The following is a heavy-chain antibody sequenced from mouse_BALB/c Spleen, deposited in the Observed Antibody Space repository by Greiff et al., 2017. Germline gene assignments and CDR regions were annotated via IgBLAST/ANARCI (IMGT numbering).Heavy chain of an antibody. CDR1: GFTFSDYY. CDR3: AREGYYGSSWFAY. J-gene: IGHJ3*01. CDR2: ISDGGSYT. Sequence: EVLLVESGGGLVKPGGSLKLSCAASGFTFSDYYMYWVRQTPEKRLEWVATISDGGSYTYYPDSVKGRFTISRDNAKNNLYLQMSSLKSEDTAMYYCAREGYYGSSWFAYWGQGTLVTVSA. V-gene: IGHV5-4*02. D-gene: IGHD2-2*01.